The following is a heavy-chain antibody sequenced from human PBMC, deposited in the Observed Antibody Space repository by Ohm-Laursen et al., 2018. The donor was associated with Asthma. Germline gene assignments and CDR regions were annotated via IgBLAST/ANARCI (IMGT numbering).Heavy chain of an antibody. CDR1: GFTFRSYA. V-gene: IGHV3-30-3*01. Sequence: SLRLSCSASGFTFRSYAMHWVHQAPGKGLEWVAVGGSYYDGGLKYYADSVNGRFTVSRDDSKNTLYLQMNSLRPDDTAVYYCARDQIVVVAASYGMGVWGQGTTVTVSS. CDR2: GGSYYDGGLK. J-gene: IGHJ6*02. D-gene: IGHD2-15*01. CDR3: ARDQIVVVAASYGMGV.